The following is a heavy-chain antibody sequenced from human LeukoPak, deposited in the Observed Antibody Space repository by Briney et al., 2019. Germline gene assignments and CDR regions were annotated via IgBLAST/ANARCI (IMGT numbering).Heavy chain of an antibody. Sequence: ASVKVSCKASGGTFSSYAISWVRQAPGQGLEWMGGNIPIFGTANYAQKFQGRVTITADESTSTAYMELSSLRSEDTAVYYCVRDRRDGSFDYWGQGTLVTVSS. D-gene: IGHD5-24*01. V-gene: IGHV1-69*13. CDR3: VRDRRDGSFDY. CDR1: GGTFSSYA. CDR2: NIPIFGTA. J-gene: IGHJ4*02.